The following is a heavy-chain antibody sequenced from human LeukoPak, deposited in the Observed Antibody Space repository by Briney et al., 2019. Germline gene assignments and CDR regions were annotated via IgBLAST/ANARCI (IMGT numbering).Heavy chain of an antibody. CDR2: ISTSRNYI. CDR1: GFTFSSYS. CDR3: ARDDLWGVTTVH. Sequence: PGGSLRLSCAASGFTFSSYSMNWVRQAPGKGLEWVSSISTSRNYIYYTDSVTGRFTISRDNAKNSLYLQMNSLRAEDTAVYYCARDDLWGVTTVHWGQGTLVTVSS. D-gene: IGHD4-17*01. V-gene: IGHV3-21*01. J-gene: IGHJ4*02.